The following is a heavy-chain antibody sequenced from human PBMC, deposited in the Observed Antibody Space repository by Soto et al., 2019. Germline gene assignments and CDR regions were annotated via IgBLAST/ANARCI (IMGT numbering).Heavy chain of an antibody. CDR2: IWYDGSNK. J-gene: IGHJ4*02. V-gene: IGHV3-33*01. D-gene: IGHD6-6*01. CDR3: ARDPSIAARLGIDY. CDR1: GFTFSSYG. Sequence: GGSLRLSCAASGFTFSSYGMHWVRQAPGKGLEWVAVIWYDGSNKYYADSVKGRFTISRDNSKNTLYLQMNSLRAEDTAVYYCARDPSIAARLGIDYWGQGTLVTVSS.